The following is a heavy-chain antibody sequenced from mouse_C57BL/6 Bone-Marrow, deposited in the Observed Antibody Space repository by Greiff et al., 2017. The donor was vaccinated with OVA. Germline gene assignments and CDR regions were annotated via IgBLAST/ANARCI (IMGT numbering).Heavy chain of an antibody. J-gene: IGHJ2*01. CDR2: IDPSDSYT. CDR1: GYTFTSYW. CDR3: ARPSITTVVATD. D-gene: IGHD1-1*01. Sequence: QVQLQQPGAELVRPGTSVKLSCKASGYTFTSYWMHWVQQRPGHGLAWIGVIDPSDSYTNYNQKFKGNDTLTVDTSSSTAYMQLSSLTSEYSAVYDFARPSITTVVATDWGQGTTLTVSS. V-gene: IGHV1-59*01.